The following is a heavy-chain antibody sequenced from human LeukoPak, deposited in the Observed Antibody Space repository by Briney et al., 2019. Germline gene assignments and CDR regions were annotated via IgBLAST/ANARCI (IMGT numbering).Heavy chain of an antibody. CDR3: ARDASQNAISGSYEGEDY. D-gene: IGHD1-26*01. CDR2: ISGSGGST. V-gene: IGHV3-23*01. CDR1: GFTFSNYA. J-gene: IGHJ4*02. Sequence: PGGSLRLSCAASGFTFSNYAMSWVRQAPGKGLEWVSGISGSGGSTYYADSVKGRFTVSRDNSKNTLYLQMNSLRAEDTAVYYCARDASQNAISGSYEGEDYWGQGTLVTVSS.